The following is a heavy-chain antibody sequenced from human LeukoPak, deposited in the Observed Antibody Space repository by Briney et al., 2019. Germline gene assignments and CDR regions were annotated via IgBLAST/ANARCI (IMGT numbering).Heavy chain of an antibody. V-gene: IGHV1-46*01. CDR2: INPSGDST. Sequence: ASVKVSCKASGYTFTSYYMHWVRQAPGQGLEWMGIINPSGDSTSYAQKFQGRVTMTRDMSTSTDYMELSSLRSEDTAVYYYARDNSVEDTAWWFDPWGQGTLVTVSS. J-gene: IGHJ5*02. CDR3: ARDNSVEDTAWWFDP. CDR1: GYTFTSYY. D-gene: IGHD4-23*01.